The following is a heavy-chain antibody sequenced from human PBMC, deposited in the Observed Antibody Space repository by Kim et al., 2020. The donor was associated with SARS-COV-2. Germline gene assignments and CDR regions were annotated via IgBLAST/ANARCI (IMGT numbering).Heavy chain of an antibody. Sequence: ASVKVSCKVSGYTLTELSMHWVRQAPGKGLEWMGGFDPEDGETIYAQKFQGRVTMTEDTSTDTAYMELSSLRSEDTAVYYCATSTSITGTRATYYYYYGMDVWGQGTTVTVSS. J-gene: IGHJ6*02. V-gene: IGHV1-24*01. CDR2: FDPEDGET. D-gene: IGHD1-7*01. CDR1: GYTLTELS. CDR3: ATSTSITGTRATYYYYYGMDV.